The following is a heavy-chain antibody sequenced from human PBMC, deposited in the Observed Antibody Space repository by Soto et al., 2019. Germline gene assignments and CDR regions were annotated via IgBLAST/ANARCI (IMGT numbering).Heavy chain of an antibody. CDR3: ASRYLEYCNSASCSAPYDY. CDR2: IKQDGSEK. J-gene: IGHJ4*02. V-gene: IGHV3-7*05. D-gene: IGHD2-2*01. Sequence: EVQLVESGGGLVQPGGSLRLSCAASGFTFSTYWMSWVRQAPGKGLKWVANIKQDGSEKYYVDSVKGRFTISRDNTKQSLYLQMNSLRAEDTAVYYCASRYLEYCNSASCSAPYDYWGQGTLVTVSS. CDR1: GFTFSTYW.